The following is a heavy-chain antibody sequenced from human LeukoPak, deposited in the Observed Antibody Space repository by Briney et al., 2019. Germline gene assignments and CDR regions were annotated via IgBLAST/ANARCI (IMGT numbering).Heavy chain of an antibody. V-gene: IGHV3-9*01. J-gene: IGHJ4*02. CDR1: GFMFGDYA. Sequence: GGSLRLSCAASGFMFGDYAMHWARQAPGKGLEWVAGIHYNSGHSGYADSVKGRFTISRDNSKNTLYLQMNSLRAEDTAVYYCAKSITSSWYHRFDYWGQGTLVTVSS. D-gene: IGHD6-13*01. CDR2: IHYNSGHS. CDR3: AKSITSSWYHRFDY.